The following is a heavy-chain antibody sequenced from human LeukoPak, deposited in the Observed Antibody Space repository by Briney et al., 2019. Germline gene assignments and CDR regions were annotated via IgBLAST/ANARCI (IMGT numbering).Heavy chain of an antibody. V-gene: IGHV3-7*01. CDR1: GFSFNGYW. CDR3: ARIEAGG. Sequence: PGGSLRLSCATSGFSFNGYWMSWVRQAPGKGLEWVANIKQDGSEKYYVDSVKGRFTISRDNVKNSLYLQMNSLRIEDTAVYYCARIEAGGWGQGTLVTVSS. J-gene: IGHJ4*02. CDR2: IKQDGSEK.